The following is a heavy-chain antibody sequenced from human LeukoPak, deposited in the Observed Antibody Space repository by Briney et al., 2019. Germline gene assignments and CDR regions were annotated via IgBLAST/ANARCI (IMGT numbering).Heavy chain of an antibody. CDR2: TYYSGST. J-gene: IGHJ4*02. Sequence: SETLSLTCTVSGGSISNGDYYWSWIRQPPGKGLEWIGYTYYSGSTYYYPSLKSRVPISVDTSKNNFSLTLSFVTAADTAVYYCARWSGVVVPAAIRRGFDYWGQGTLVTVSS. V-gene: IGHV4-30-4*08. CDR1: GGSISNGDYY. D-gene: IGHD2-2*02. CDR3: ARWSGVVVPAAIRRGFDY.